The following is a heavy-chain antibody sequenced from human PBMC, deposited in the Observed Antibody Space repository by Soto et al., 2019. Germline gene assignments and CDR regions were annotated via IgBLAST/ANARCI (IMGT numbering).Heavy chain of an antibody. V-gene: IGHV1-8*01. CDR1: GYTFTSYD. CDR2: MNPNSGNT. CDR3: ARAPIRNCSSTSCYTFDI. D-gene: IGHD2-2*02. Sequence: ASVKVSCKASGYTFTSYDINWVRQATGQGLEWMGWMNPNSGNTGYAQKFQGRVTMTMNTSISTAYMELSSLRSEDTAVYYCARAPIRNCSSTSCYTFDIWGQGTMVTVSS. J-gene: IGHJ3*02.